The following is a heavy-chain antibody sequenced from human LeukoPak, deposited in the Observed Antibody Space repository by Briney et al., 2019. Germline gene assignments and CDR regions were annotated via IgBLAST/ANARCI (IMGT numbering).Heavy chain of an antibody. V-gene: IGHV4-34*01. J-gene: IGHJ4*02. Sequence: SETLSLTCAVYGGSFSGYYWGWIRQPPGKGLEWIGTIYYSGSTYYNPSLTSRVTISVDTSKNQFSLNLSSVTAADTAVYYCARPYCSSTSCPFDYWGQGTLVTVSS. CDR1: GGSFSGYY. CDR2: IYYSGST. CDR3: ARPYCSSTSCPFDY. D-gene: IGHD2-2*01.